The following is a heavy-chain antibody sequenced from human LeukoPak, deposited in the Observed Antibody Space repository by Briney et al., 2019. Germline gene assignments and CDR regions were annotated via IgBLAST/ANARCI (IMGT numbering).Heavy chain of an antibody. Sequence: PGGSLRLSCAASGFTFSSYEMHWVRQAPGKGLEWVSYISSSGSTIYYADSVKGRFTISRDNAKNSLYLQMNSLRAGDTAVYYCARGPPRGKYYYMDVWGKGTTVTVSS. CDR2: ISSSGSTI. D-gene: IGHD1-1*01. CDR3: ARGPPRGKYYYMDV. CDR1: GFTFSSYE. J-gene: IGHJ6*03. V-gene: IGHV3-48*03.